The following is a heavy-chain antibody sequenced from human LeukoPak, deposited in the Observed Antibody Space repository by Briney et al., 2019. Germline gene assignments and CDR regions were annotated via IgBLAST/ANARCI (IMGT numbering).Heavy chain of an antibody. CDR1: GYTFTGYY. V-gene: IGHV1-2*02. J-gene: IGHJ5*02. Sequence: GASVKVSCKASGYTFTGYYMHWVRQPPGQGLEWMGWINPNSGGTNYAQTSLDRVTTTRDTSISTAYMELSRLRSADTAVDYCARDQGPCSSTSCYDGFDPWGQGTLVTVSS. D-gene: IGHD2-2*01. CDR2: INPNSGGT. CDR3: ARDQGPCSSTSCYDGFDP.